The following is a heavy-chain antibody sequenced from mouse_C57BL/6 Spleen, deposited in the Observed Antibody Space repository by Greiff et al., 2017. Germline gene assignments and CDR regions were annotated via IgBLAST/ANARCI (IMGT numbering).Heavy chain of an antibody. Sequence: VKLQESGPGLVAPSQSLSITCTVSGFSLTSYGVHWVRQPPGKGLEWLVVIWSDGSTTYNSALKSRLSISKDNSKSQVFLKMNSLQTDDTAMYYCARGRDYDDYAMDYWGQGTSVTVSS. D-gene: IGHD2-4*01. CDR2: IWSDGST. CDR1: GFSLTSYG. V-gene: IGHV2-6*03. J-gene: IGHJ4*01. CDR3: ARGRDYDDYAMDY.